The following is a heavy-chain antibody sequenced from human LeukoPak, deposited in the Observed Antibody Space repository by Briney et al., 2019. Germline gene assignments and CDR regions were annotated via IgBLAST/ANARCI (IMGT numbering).Heavy chain of an antibody. V-gene: IGHV4-38-2*02. D-gene: IGHD5/OR15-5a*01. CDR1: GYSISSGYY. J-gene: IGHJ5*02. Sequence: SETLSLTCTVSGYSISSGYYWGWIRPPPGKGLEWIGSIYHSGSTYYNPSLKSRVTISVDTSKNQFSLKLSSVTAADTAVYYCAGARGSTRNWFDPWGKGTLVPSPQ. CDR2: IYHSGST. CDR3: AGARGSTRNWFDP.